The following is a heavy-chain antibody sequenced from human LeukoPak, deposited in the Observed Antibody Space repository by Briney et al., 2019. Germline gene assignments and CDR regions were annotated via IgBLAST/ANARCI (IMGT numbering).Heavy chain of an antibody. CDR1: GFTFSNYA. CDR2: ISGTSGTM. CDR3: AKRLGDRWAFDY. Sequence: GGSLRVSCAASGFTFSNYAMSWIRQAPGKRLEWVSGISGTSGTMNYADPVKGRFTISRDNSKNTVYLQMNSLRAEDTAVYYCAKRLGDRWAFDYWGQGDLVSVSS. V-gene: IGHV3-23*01. D-gene: IGHD2-21*02. J-gene: IGHJ4*02.